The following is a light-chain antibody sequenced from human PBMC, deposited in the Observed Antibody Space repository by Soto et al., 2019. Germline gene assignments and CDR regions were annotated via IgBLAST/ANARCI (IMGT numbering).Light chain of an antibody. CDR3: QQYNKWPQWT. V-gene: IGKV3-15*01. CDR1: QSISRN. CDR2: AAS. Sequence: EIVMTQSPATLSVSPGERATLSCRASQSISRNLAWYQQKPGQAPRLLIYAASTRATGLPARFSGSGSGTEFTLTISSLQSEDFAVYYCQQYNKWPQWTFGQGTKVDIK. J-gene: IGKJ1*01.